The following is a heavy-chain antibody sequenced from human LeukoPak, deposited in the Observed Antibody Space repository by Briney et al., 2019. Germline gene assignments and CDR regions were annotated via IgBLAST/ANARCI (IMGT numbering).Heavy chain of an antibody. CDR1: GGSISSYY. Sequence: PSETLSLTCTVSGGSISSYYWSWIRQPPGKGLEWIRYIYYSGSTSYNPSLNSRVTISLDTSKNQFSLNLSSVTAADTAVYYCARRESSGFFDYWGQGTLVTVSS. CDR3: ARRESSGFFDY. J-gene: IGHJ4*02. V-gene: IGHV4-59*08. CDR2: IYYSGST. D-gene: IGHD6-19*01.